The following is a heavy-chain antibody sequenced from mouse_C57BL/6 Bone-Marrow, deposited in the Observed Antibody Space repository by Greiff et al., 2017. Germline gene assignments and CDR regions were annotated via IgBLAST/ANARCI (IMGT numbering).Heavy chain of an antibody. V-gene: IGHV1-81*01. CDR3: ARSFITTVVAPYYAMDY. CDR2: IYPTSGNT. J-gene: IGHJ4*01. Sequence: VQLQQSGAELARPGASVKLSCKASGYTFTSYGIRWVKQRTGQGLEWIGKIYPTSGNTYYNQKFKGKATLTADKSSNTAYMAVRSLTSGESAVYFWARSFITTVVAPYYAMDYWGQGTSVTVSS. D-gene: IGHD1-1*01. CDR1: GYTFTSYG.